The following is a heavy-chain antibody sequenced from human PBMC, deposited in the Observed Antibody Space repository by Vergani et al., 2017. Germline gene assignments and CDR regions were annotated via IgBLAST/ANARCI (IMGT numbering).Heavy chain of an antibody. D-gene: IGHD3-3*01. CDR3: ASSDITIFGVVIIRGYYYYGMDV. V-gene: IGHV1-69*01. Sequence: QVQLVQSGAEVKKPGSSVKVSCKASGGTFSSYAISWVRQAPGQGLEWMGGIIPIFGTANYAQKFQGRVTSTADESTSTAYMELSSLRSEDTAVYYCASSDITIFGVVIIRGYYYYGMDVWGQGTTVTVSS. CDR2: IIPIFGTA. CDR1: GGTFSSYA. J-gene: IGHJ6*02.